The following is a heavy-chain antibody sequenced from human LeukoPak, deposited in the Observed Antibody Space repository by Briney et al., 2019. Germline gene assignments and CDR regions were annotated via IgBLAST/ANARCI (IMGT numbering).Heavy chain of an antibody. CDR1: GDSVSSSSVA. J-gene: IGHJ3*01. CDR3: ARGITPMVTDAFDV. V-gene: IGHV6-1*01. Sequence: SQTLSLTCAISGDSVSSSSVAWDWIRQSPSRGLEWLGRTHYRSSKWYYDYALSVRSRITINPDPSKNQFSLQLNFVIPEDTAVYYCARGITPMVTDAFDVWGQGTTVTVSS. D-gene: IGHD3-10*01. CDR2: THYRSSKWYY.